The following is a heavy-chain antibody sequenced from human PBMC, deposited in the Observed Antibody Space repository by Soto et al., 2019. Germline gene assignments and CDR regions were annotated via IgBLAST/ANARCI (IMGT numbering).Heavy chain of an antibody. CDR3: AKDQLAWQYYFDY. V-gene: IGHV3-30*18. CDR2: ISYDGSNK. J-gene: IGHJ4*02. Sequence: QVQLVESGGGVVQPGRSLRLSCAASGFTFSSYGMHWVRQAPGKGLEWVAVISYDGSNKYYADSVKGRFTISRDNSKNTLYLQMNSLRAEDTAVYYCAKDQLAWQYYFDYWGQGTLVTVSS. CDR1: GFTFSSYG. D-gene: IGHD3-3*02.